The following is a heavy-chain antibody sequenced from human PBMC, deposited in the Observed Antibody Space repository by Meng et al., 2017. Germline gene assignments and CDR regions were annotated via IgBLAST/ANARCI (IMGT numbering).Heavy chain of an antibody. D-gene: IGHD3-22*01. CDR2: ISYDGSNK. J-gene: IGHJ3*02. CDR1: GFTFSSYA. CDR3: ACYSSGYYLPKYDHAFDI. Sequence: GESLKISCAASGFTFSSYAMHWVRQAPGKGLEWVAVISYDGSNKYYADSVKGRFTISRDNSKNTLYLQMNSLRAEDTAVYYCACYSSGYYLPKYDHAFDIWGQGTMVTVSS. V-gene: IGHV3-30*04.